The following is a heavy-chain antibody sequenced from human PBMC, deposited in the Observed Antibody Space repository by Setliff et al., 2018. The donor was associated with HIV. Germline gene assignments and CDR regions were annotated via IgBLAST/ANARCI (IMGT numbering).Heavy chain of an antibody. CDR1: GDTLSSYA. Sequence: ASVKVSCKTSGDTLSSYAITWVRQAPGQGLEWMGRIIPIFGTADYAQKFQGRVTLTADESTSIAYMELNSLRSEDTAVYYCARGRASGSANSDWGQGTLVTVSS. V-gene: IGHV1-69*13. CDR2: IIPIFGTA. D-gene: IGHD3-10*01. J-gene: IGHJ4*02. CDR3: ARGRASGSANSD.